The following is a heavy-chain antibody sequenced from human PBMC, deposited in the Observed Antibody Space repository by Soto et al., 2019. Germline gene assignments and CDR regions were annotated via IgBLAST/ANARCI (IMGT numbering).Heavy chain of an antibody. V-gene: IGHV3-23*01. CDR1: GFTFSSYA. J-gene: IGHJ5*02. Sequence: EVQLLESGGGLVQPGGSLRLSCAASGFTFSSYAMSWVRQAPGKGLEWVSAISGSGGSTYYADSVKGRFTISRDNSKNTLYLQMNSLRAEDTAVYYYAKDQEWLVSGGWFDPWGQGTLVTVSS. D-gene: IGHD6-19*01. CDR2: ISGSGGST. CDR3: AKDQEWLVSGGWFDP.